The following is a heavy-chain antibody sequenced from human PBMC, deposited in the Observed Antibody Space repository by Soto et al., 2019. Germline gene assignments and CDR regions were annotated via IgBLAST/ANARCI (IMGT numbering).Heavy chain of an antibody. CDR1: GGSISSSSYY. D-gene: IGHD1-26*01. V-gene: IGHV4-39*01. J-gene: IGHJ6*02. Sequence: SETLSLTCTVSGGSISSSSYYWGWIRQPPGKGLEWIGSIYYSGSTYYNPSLKSRVTISVDTSKNQFSLKLSSVTAADTAVYYCARLVGATSYYYYGMDVWGQGTTVTVSS. CDR2: IYYSGST. CDR3: ARLVGATSYYYYGMDV.